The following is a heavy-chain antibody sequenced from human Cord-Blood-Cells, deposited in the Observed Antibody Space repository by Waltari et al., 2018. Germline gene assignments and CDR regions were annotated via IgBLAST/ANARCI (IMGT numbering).Heavy chain of an antibody. D-gene: IGHD3-10*01. CDR2: INQSGRN. Sequence: QVQFQQWGAGPLKPSETLSLTCAVYGGSFSGNYCSWNRQPPGKGLEWVGEINQSGRNNDNPSHKSGVTISVDTSKNQFSLQLSSLTAEDTAVYYCGRGGEDDWFDPWGQGTLVTVSS. CDR1: GGSFSGNY. V-gene: IGHV4-34*01. J-gene: IGHJ5*02. CDR3: GRGGEDDWFDP.